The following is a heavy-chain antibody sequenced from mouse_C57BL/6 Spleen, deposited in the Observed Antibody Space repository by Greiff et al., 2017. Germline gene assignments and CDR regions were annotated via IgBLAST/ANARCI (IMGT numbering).Heavy chain of an antibody. V-gene: IGHV1-58*01. CDR2: IDIGDGYT. Sequence: VQLQQSGAELVRPGSSVKLSCKTSGYTFTSYGINWVKQRPGQGLEWIGYIDIGDGYTEYNEKFKGKDTLTSDTSSSTAYMQLSSLTSEDSAIDYCATTTPNWGGCDDWGKGTTVTVSS. J-gene: IGHJ1*03. D-gene: IGHD4-1*01. CDR3: ATTTPNWGGCDD. CDR1: GYTFTSYG.